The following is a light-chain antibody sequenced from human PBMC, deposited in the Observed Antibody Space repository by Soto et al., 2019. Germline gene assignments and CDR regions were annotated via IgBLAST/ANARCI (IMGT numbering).Light chain of an antibody. CDR1: SSDIGGYKY. Sequence: QSVLTQPASVSGSPGQSITISCTGTSSDIGGYKYVSWYQQHPGKAPKLIIFEVSNRPSGVSDRFSGSNSGNTASLTISGLQAKDEADYYCTSYSRYSVLVFGGGTKVTVL. CDR3: TSYSRYSVLV. J-gene: IGLJ3*02. CDR2: EVS. V-gene: IGLV2-14*01.